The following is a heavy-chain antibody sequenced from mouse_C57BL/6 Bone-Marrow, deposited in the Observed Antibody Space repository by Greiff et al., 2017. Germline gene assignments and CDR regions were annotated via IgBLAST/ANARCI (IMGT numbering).Heavy chain of an antibody. J-gene: IGHJ2*01. V-gene: IGHV1-64*01. Sequence: QVQLQQPGAELVKPGASVKLSCKASGYTFTSYWMHWVKQRPGQGLEWIGMIHPNSGSTNYNEKFKSKATLTVDKSSSTAYMQLSSLTSEDSAVXYYTIFFNYDKKNPYYLPQGTTLTVSS. D-gene: IGHD2-4*01. CDR1: GYTFTSYW. CDR2: IHPNSGST. CDR3: TIFFNYDKKNPYY.